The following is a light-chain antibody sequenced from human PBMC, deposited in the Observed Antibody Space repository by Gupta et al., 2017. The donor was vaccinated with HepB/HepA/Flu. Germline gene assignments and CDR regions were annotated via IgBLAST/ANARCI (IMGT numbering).Light chain of an antibody. V-gene: IGLV1-40*01. J-gene: IGLJ1*01. CDR2: GNS. Sequence: QSVLTQPPSVSGAPGQRVTISCTGSSSNIGAGYDVHWYQQLPGTAPKLLICGNSNRPSGVPDRFSGSKSGTSASLAITGLQAEDGADYYCQSYDSSLSGYVFGTGTKVTVL. CDR1: SSNIGAGYD. CDR3: QSYDSSLSGYV.